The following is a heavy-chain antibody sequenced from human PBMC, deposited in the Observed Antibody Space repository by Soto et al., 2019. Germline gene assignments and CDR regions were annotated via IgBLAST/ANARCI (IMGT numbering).Heavy chain of an antibody. Sequence: SETLSLTCAVSGGSISSSRWWNWVRQPPGKGLEWIGDIYQSGYANYVPSLKSRLTISVDRSKSQISLTLRSVTAADTAIYYCASRDPSGDYAHAFDVWGRGTMVTVSS. CDR1: GGSISSSRW. D-gene: IGHD4-17*01. CDR2: IYQSGYA. V-gene: IGHV4-4*02. J-gene: IGHJ3*01. CDR3: ASRDPSGDYAHAFDV.